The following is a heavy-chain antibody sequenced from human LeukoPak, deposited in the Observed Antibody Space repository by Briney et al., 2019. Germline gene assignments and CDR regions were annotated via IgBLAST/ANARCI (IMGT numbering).Heavy chain of an antibody. Sequence: PSQTLSLTCTVSGGSISSGGYYWSWIRQPPGKGLEWIGYIYHSGSTYYNPSLKSRVTISVDRSKNQFSLKLSSVTAADTVVYYCARGGHSSSAVFDYWGQGTLVTVSS. CDR3: ARGGHSSSAVFDY. CDR2: IYHSGST. CDR1: GGSISSGGYY. V-gene: IGHV4-30-2*01. D-gene: IGHD6-6*01. J-gene: IGHJ4*02.